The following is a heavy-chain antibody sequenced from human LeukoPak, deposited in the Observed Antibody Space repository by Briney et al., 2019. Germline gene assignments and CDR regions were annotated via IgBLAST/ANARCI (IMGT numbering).Heavy chain of an antibody. V-gene: IGHV3-30*02. Sequence: GGSLRLSCAASGFTFSSYGMHWVRQAPGKGLEGVAFIRYDGSNKYYADSVKGRFTISRDNSKNTLYLQMNSLRTEDTAVYYCAKEGPVRPRRWGAFDIWGQRTMVTVSS. CDR2: IRYDGSNK. D-gene: IGHD1-26*01. J-gene: IGHJ3*02. CDR3: AKEGPVRPRRWGAFDI. CDR1: GFTFSSYG.